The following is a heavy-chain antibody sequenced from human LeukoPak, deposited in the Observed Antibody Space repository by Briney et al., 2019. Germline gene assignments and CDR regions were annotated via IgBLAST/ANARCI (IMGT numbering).Heavy chain of an antibody. J-gene: IGHJ4*02. CDR1: VVTVSSNH. Sequence: GGSLRLSCAVSVVTVSSNHMSWVRQAPGKGLEWVSAIYSGGGTYYADSVKGRFTLSRDISNNPLYLQRNSLRAEDTAVYYCVRDASWGQGTLVTVSS. V-gene: IGHV3-66*01. CDR3: VRDAS. CDR2: IYSGGGT.